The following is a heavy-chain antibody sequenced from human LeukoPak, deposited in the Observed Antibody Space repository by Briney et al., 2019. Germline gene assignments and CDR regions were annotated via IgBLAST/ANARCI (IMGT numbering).Heavy chain of an antibody. D-gene: IGHD3-10*01. J-gene: IGHJ4*02. CDR2: IYYSGST. Sequence: SETLSLTCTVSGGSTSSNKDYWGWIRQPPGKGLEWIGSIYYSGSTYYNPSLKSRVTISVDTSKNQFSLKLSSVTAADTAVYYCARHYWFGSGSYEPLRYWGQGTLVTVSS. V-gene: IGHV4-39*01. CDR1: GGSTSSNKDY. CDR3: ARHYWFGSGSYEPLRY.